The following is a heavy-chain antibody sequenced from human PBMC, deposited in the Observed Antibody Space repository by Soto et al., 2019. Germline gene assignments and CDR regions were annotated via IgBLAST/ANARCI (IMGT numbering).Heavy chain of an antibody. CDR1: GFTFSNHA. Sequence: PGGSLRLSCAVSGFTFSNHAMSWVRQAPGKGLEWVSAISTAVGATYYADSVKGRFTISRGDSKNTLYLQMDSLRAEDTAVYYCAKDRTAAARNFDYWGQGTLVTVSS. CDR3: AKDRTAAARNFDY. CDR2: ISTAVGAT. D-gene: IGHD6-25*01. J-gene: IGHJ4*02. V-gene: IGHV3-23*01.